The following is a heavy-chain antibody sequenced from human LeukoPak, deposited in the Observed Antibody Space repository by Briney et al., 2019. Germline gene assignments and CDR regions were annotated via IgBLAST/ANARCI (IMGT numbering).Heavy chain of an antibody. D-gene: IGHD5-18*01. CDR1: GYAFTAYY. V-gene: IGHV1-2*02. CDR2: INPNSGGS. Sequence: SLKCSCKAFGYAFTAYYVHWVRHDPRQGLEWMAWINPNSGGSYSAPPLQGRVAMTRDTSISTAYMGLRWLRSDGTAVYYCATGVATAFSYCGEGTLVTVSS. J-gene: IGHJ4*02. CDR3: ATGVATAFSY.